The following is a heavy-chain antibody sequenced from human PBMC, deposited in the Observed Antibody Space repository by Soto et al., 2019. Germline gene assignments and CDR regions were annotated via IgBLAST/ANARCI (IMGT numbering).Heavy chain of an antibody. D-gene: IGHD2-15*01. CDR2: INPNSGGT. Sequence: ASVKVSCKASGYTFTGYYMHWVRQAPGQGLEWMGWINPNSGGTNYAQKFQGWVTMTRDTSISTAYMELSRLRSDDTAVYYCARGTLVVVAARNNWFDPWGQGTLVTVSS. CDR1: GYTFTGYY. V-gene: IGHV1-2*04. CDR3: ARGTLVVVAARNNWFDP. J-gene: IGHJ5*02.